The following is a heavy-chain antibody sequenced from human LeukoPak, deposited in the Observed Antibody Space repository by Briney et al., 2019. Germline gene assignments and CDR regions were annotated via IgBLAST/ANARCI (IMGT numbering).Heavy chain of an antibody. J-gene: IGHJ4*02. CDR1: GFTFSSYS. CDR2: ISSSSSYI. D-gene: IGHD3-22*01. CDR3: ARVIEVVVVNTAGGDFDY. V-gene: IGHV3-21*01. Sequence: GGSLRLSCAASGFTFSSYSMNWVRQAPGKGLEWVSSISSSSSYIYYADSVKGRFTISRDNAKNSLYLQMNSLRAEDTAVYYCARVIEVVVVNTAGGDFDYWGQGTLVTVSS.